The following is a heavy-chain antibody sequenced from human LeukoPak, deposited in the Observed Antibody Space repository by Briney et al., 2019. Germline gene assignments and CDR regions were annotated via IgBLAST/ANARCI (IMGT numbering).Heavy chain of an antibody. D-gene: IGHD6-13*01. CDR3: ARGPPPRIAAAGRYNWFDP. Sequence: SETLSLTCAVYGGSSSGYYWSWIRQPPGKGLEWIGEINHSGSTNYNPSLKSRVTISVDTSKNQFSLKLSSVTAADTAVYYCARGPPPRIAAAGRYNWFDPWGQGTLVTVSS. V-gene: IGHV4-34*01. CDR1: GGSSSGYY. J-gene: IGHJ5*02. CDR2: INHSGST.